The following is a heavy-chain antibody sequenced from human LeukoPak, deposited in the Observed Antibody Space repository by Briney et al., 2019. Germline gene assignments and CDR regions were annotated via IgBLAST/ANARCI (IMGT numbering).Heavy chain of an antibody. Sequence: ASVKVSCKASGYTFTDYYMHWVRQAPGHGLEWMGWIYPDSGGTNYAQKFQGRVTMTRDTSISTAYMGLSRLTSDDTAVYYCARGRSDYYLDSWGQGTLVTVFS. V-gene: IGHV1-2*02. CDR2: IYPDSGGT. J-gene: IGHJ4*02. CDR3: ARGRSDYYLDS. D-gene: IGHD3-10*01. CDR1: GYTFTDYY.